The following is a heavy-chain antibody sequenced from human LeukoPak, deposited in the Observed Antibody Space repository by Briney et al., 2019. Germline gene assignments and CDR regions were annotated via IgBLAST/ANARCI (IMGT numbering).Heavy chain of an antibody. J-gene: IGHJ6*02. V-gene: IGHV4-39*07. CDR2: FYYTGST. D-gene: IGHD5-18*01. CDR1: GASISRDTYY. Sequence: SETLSLTCSVSGASISRDTYYWGWIRQSPGKGLEWIGTFYYTGSTNYNPSLKSRVTTSVDTSKNQFSLKLSSVTAADTAVYYCARDRRGLPPHYGMDVWGQGTTVTVSS. CDR3: ARDRRGLPPHYGMDV.